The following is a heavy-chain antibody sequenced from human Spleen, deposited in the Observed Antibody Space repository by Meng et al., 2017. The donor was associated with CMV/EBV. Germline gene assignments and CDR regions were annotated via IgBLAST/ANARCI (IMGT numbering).Heavy chain of an antibody. CDR2: ISSSGSTI. V-gene: IGHV3-11*04. D-gene: IGHD6-19*01. CDR1: GFTFSDYY. J-gene: IGHJ4*02. CDR3: AREYSSGLGGFDY. Sequence: CAASGFTFSDYYMSWIRQAPGKGLEWVSYISSSGSTIYYADSVKGRFTISRDNAKNSLYLQMNSLRAEDTAVYYCAREYSSGLGGFDYWGQGTLVTVSS.